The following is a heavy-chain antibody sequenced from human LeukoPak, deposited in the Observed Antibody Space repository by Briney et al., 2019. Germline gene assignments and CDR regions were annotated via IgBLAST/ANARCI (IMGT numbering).Heavy chain of an antibody. J-gene: IGHJ4*02. CDR1: GVTFSSYE. CDR3: ARIPGSSGWNYYFDY. V-gene: IGHV3-48*03. Sequence: GGSLRLSCAGSGVTFSSYEMTWVRQAPGKGLEWVSYISSGGSTVHYADSVKGRFTISRDNTKNSLYLQMNSLRAEDTAVYYCARIPGSSGWNYYFDYWGQGTLVTVSS. CDR2: ISSGGSTV. D-gene: IGHD6-19*01.